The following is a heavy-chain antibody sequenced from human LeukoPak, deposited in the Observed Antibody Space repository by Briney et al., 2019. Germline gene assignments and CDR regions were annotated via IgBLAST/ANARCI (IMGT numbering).Heavy chain of an antibody. Sequence: GRSLRLSCAASGFTFSSYGMHWVRQAPGKGLEWVAVIWYDGSNKYYADSVKGRFTISRDNSKNTLYLQMNSLRAEDTAVYYCAKDQVGCSGGSCYSAGDYYYYYGMDVWGQGTTVTVSS. CDR3: AKDQVGCSGGSCYSAGDYYYYYGMDV. CDR2: IWYDGSNK. D-gene: IGHD2-15*01. V-gene: IGHV3-33*06. CDR1: GFTFSSYG. J-gene: IGHJ6*02.